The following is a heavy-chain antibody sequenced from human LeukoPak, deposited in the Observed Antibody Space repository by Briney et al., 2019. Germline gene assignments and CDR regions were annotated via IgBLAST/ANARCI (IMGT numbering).Heavy chain of an antibody. J-gene: IGHJ4*02. Sequence: GGSLRLSCTAFGFTFSSYSLNWVRQAPGKGLEWVSSISSGSDYIYYADSVKGRFTISRDNAKNSLYLQMNGLRAEDTAVYYCARAQQGPLDYWGQGTLVTVSS. CDR2: ISSGSDYI. CDR3: ARAQQGPLDY. CDR1: GFTFSSYS. V-gene: IGHV3-21*06.